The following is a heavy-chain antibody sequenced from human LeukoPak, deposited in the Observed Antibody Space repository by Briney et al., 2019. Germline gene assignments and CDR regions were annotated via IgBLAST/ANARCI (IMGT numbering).Heavy chain of an antibody. Sequence: GGSLRLSCAASGFTFSNFAMSWVRQAPRKGLEWVASISGTGHNTYYTDSVKGRFTISRDNSKNTMYLQMNSLGVEDTAMYYCAKGITSNDAFDIWGQGTMVTVS. CDR1: GFTFSNFA. CDR3: AKGITSNDAFDI. D-gene: IGHD3-10*01. CDR2: ISGTGHNT. V-gene: IGHV3-23*01. J-gene: IGHJ3*02.